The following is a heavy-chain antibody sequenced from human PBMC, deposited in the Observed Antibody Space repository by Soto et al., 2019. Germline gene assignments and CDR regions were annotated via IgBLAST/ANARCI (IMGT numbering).Heavy chain of an antibody. V-gene: IGHV1-46*01. CDR2: INPSGGST. J-gene: IGHJ4*02. D-gene: IGHD5-18*01. CDR3: ARVRRVDTAMVAFDY. Sequence: SVKVTWKASGYTFTSYYMHWVRQAPGQGLEWMGIINPSGGSTSYAQKFQGRVTMTRDTSTSTVYMELSSLRSEDTAVYYCARVRRVDTAMVAFDYWGQGTLVTVSS. CDR1: GYTFTSYY.